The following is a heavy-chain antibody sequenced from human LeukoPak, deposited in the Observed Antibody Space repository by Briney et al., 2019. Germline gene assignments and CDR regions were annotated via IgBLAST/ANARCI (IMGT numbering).Heavy chain of an antibody. V-gene: IGHV3-7*01. CDR1: GFTFSDYW. CDR2: IKQDGGEK. Sequence: GGSLRLSCEASGFTFSDYWMHWVRQAPGKGLEWVAHIKQDGGEKYYVDSVKGRFTISRDNAKNSLFLQMNNLRAEDTAVYYCATDRGWRTSGYYLYYFEYWGQGTLVTFSS. CDR3: ATDRGWRTSGYYLYYFEY. J-gene: IGHJ4*02. D-gene: IGHD3-3*01.